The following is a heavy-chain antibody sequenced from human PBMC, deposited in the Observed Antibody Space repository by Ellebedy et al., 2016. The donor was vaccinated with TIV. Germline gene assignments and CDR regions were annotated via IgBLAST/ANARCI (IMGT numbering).Heavy chain of an antibody. V-gene: IGHV1-2*02. CDR1: GYTFTAYH. CDR3: ARDSFTGFSSSYSFDF. Sequence: ASVKVSCKASGYTFTAYHIHWVRQAPGQGLEWMGWIYPYSGGTNYAPKFQGRVTMTRDTSVSTAYMELSRLTSDDAAVYYCARDSFTGFSSSYSFDFWGQGTLVTVSS. D-gene: IGHD6-19*01. CDR2: IYPYSGGT. J-gene: IGHJ4*02.